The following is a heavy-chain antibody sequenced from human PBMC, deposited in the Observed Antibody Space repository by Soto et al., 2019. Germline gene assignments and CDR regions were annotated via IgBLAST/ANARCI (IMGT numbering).Heavy chain of an antibody. Sequence: QMQLVQSGGGLVKPGGSLTLSCKASGFTFSDHYMIWVRQTPGKGLEWLSYISDSGSTIYYADSVRARFTIFRENAANSVYLQLDGLTDGDTAFYYCARGGSGWTRGGWLGPWGQGSLVTVSS. CDR3: ARGGSGWTRGGWLGP. D-gene: IGHD6-25*01. J-gene: IGHJ5*02. CDR2: ISDSGSTI. CDR1: GFTFSDHY. V-gene: IGHV3-11*01.